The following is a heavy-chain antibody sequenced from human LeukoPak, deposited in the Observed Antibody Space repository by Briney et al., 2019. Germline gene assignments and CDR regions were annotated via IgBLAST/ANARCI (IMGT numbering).Heavy chain of an antibody. CDR3: CLMGLYVIADLDAFDI. CDR1: GGTFSSYA. J-gene: IGHJ3*02. D-gene: IGHD3-10*01. CDR2: IIPIFGTA. V-gene: IGHV1-69*06. Sequence: ASVKVSCKASGGTFSSYAISWVRQAPGQGLEWMGGIIPIFGTANYAQKFQGRVTMTEDTSTDTAYMELSSLRSEDTAVYYCCLMGLYVIADLDAFDIWGQGTMVTVSS.